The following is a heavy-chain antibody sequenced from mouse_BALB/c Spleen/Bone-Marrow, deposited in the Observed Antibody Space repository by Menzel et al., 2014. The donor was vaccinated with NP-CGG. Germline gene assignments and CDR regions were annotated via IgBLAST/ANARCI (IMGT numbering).Heavy chain of an antibody. CDR3: ARNGYYYSMDY. D-gene: IGHD2-2*01. Sequence: VQLQQSGPGLVQPSQSLSITCTVSGFSLXSDGVHWVRQSPRKGLEWPGVMWSGGSTDYNAAFISRLSISKDSSRSQVFFKMSSLQTNDTAIYYCARNGYYYSMDYWGQGTSVTVSS. CDR2: MWSGGST. CDR1: GFSLXSDG. V-gene: IGHV2-2*02. J-gene: IGHJ4*01.